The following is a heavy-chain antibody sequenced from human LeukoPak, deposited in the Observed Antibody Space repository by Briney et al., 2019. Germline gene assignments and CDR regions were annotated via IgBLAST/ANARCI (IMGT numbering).Heavy chain of an antibody. Sequence: SETLSLTCTVSGGSISSSSYYWGWIRQPPGKGLEWIGSIYYSGSTNYNPSLKSRVTISVDTSKNQFSLKLSSVTAADTAVYYCARQGSIFGVVTQGDYWGQGTLVTVSS. CDR2: IYYSGST. CDR3: ARQGSIFGVVTQGDY. CDR1: GGSISSSSYY. D-gene: IGHD3-3*01. J-gene: IGHJ4*02. V-gene: IGHV4-39*01.